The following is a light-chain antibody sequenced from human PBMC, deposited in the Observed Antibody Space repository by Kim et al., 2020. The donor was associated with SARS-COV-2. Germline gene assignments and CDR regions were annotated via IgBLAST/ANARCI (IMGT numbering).Light chain of an antibody. J-gene: IGKJ3*01. CDR3: QQYGRSLT. Sequence: LSPGERATRACRASENVENNYVAWYQQKPGQAPKVLIHGASSRASGIADRFSGSGSGTDFTLTISRLEAEDVAVYYCQQYGRSLTFGPGTKVDIK. CDR1: ENVENNY. CDR2: GAS. V-gene: IGKV3-20*01.